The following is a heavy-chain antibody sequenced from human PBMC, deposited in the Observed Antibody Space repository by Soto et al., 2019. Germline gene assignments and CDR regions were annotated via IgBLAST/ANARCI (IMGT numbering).Heavy chain of an antibody. D-gene: IGHD6-19*01. J-gene: IGHJ6*02. CDR3: AVGYSSGWSLYYGMDV. V-gene: IGHV1-18*01. CDR1: GYTLTGYG. Sequence: VLVKVACKAAGYTLTGYGISWVRQDTGQGLEWMGWISAYNGNTNYAQKLQGRVTMTTDTSTSTAYMELRSLRSDDTAVYYCAVGYSSGWSLYYGMDVWGQGTTVTVSS. CDR2: ISAYNGNT.